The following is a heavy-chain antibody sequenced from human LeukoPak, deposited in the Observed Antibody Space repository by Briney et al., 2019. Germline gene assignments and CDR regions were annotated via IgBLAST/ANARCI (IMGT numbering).Heavy chain of an antibody. V-gene: IGHV4-31*03. CDR3: ARGAGTNWFDP. CDR1: GGSISSGGYY. Sequence: SETLSLTCTVSGGSISSGGYYWSWIRQHPGKGLEWIGYIYYSGSTYYNPSLKSRVTISVDTSKNQFSLELSSVTAADTAVYYCARGAGTNWFDPWGQGTLVTVSS. J-gene: IGHJ5*02. CDR2: IYYSGST.